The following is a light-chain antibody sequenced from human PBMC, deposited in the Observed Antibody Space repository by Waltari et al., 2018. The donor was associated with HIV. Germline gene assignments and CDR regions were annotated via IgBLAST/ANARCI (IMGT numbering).Light chain of an antibody. CDR1: SSNIGNNY. Sequence: QSVLTQPPSVSAAPGQKVTISCSGGSSNIGNNYVSWYQQLPGTAPKLLIYDNIKRPSGIPDRVSFSKSDTSATLGITGLQTGDEADYYCGTWDSSLSAGVFGGGTKVTVL. V-gene: IGLV1-51*01. CDR3: GTWDSSLSAGV. J-gene: IGLJ2*01. CDR2: DNI.